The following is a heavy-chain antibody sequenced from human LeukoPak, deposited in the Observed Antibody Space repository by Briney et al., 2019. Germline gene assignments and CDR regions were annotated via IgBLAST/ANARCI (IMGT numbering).Heavy chain of an antibody. J-gene: IGHJ4*02. CDR2: IWYDGSNK. Sequence: GGSLRLSCAASGFTFSSYGMHWVRQAPGKGLEWVAVIWYDGSNKYYADSVKGRFTISRDNSKNTLYLQMNSLRAEDTALYYCARKGSGWYAGYWGQGTLVTVSS. V-gene: IGHV3-30*19. CDR3: ARKGSGWYAGY. CDR1: GFTFSSYG. D-gene: IGHD6-19*01.